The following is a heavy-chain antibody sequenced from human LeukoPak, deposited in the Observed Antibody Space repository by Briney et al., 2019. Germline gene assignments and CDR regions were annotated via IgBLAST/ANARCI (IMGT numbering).Heavy chain of an antibody. Sequence: SETLSLTCTVSGGSISSYYWSWIRQPPGKGLEWIGYIYYSGSTNYNPSLKSRVTISVDTSKNQFSLKLSSVTAADTAVYYCARVGSSSWTHFDYWGQGTLVTVSS. J-gene: IGHJ4*02. CDR2: IYYSGST. D-gene: IGHD6-13*01. CDR1: GGSISSYY. CDR3: ARVGSSSWTHFDY. V-gene: IGHV4-59*01.